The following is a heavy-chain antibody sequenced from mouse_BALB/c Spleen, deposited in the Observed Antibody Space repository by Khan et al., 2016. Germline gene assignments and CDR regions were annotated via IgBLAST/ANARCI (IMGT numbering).Heavy chain of an antibody. Sequence: QVQLKESGAELMKPGASVKISCKATGYTFNNYWIEWVKQRPGHGLEWIGDILPGSGNSNYNENLKGKATFTADTSSNTAYMQLSSLTSGDSAVYSCARAWYSMDYWGQGTSVTVSS. CDR1: GYTFNNYW. J-gene: IGHJ4*01. CDR3: ARAWYSMDY. CDR2: ILPGSGNS. V-gene: IGHV1-9*01.